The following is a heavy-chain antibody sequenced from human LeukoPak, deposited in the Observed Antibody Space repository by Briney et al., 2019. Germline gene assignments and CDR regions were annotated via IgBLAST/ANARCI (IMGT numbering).Heavy chain of an antibody. CDR3: ARTRYSSGWPEYFQD. V-gene: IGHV2-70*01. J-gene: IGHJ1*01. CDR1: GFSLSTRGMC. CDR2: IAWDDDQ. D-gene: IGHD6-19*01. Sequence: SGPSLLKPTQTLTLTCTFSGFSLSTRGMCVSWIRQPPGKALEWLSPIAWDDDQYYSTSLKTRLTISKDTSKNQVVLTMTNMDPVDTATYYCARTRYSSGWPEYFQDWGQGTLVTVSS.